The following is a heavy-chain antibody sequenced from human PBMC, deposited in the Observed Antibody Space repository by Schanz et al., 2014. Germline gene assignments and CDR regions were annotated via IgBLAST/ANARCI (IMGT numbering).Heavy chain of an antibody. D-gene: IGHD2-15*01. CDR3: AKGMGYSSGGACYDYYYYGLGV. Sequence: EGQLAESGGGLVQPGGSLRLSCAASGFTFNSYAMTWVRQAPGKGLEWVSSISHSGGSKYYADSVKGRFTISRDNSENTLYLQMNSLSADDAAVFYCAKGMGYSSGGACYDYYYYGLGVWGQGTTVTVSS. J-gene: IGHJ6*02. V-gene: IGHV3-23*04. CDR2: ISHSGGSK. CDR1: GFTFNSYA.